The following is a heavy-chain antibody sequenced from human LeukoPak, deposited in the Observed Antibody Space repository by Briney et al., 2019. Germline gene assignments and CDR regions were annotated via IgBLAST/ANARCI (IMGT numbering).Heavy chain of an antibody. V-gene: IGHV4-39*01. J-gene: IGHJ4*02. Sequence: SETLSLTCTVSGGSISSSSYYWGWIRQPPGKGLEWIGSIYYSGSAYYNPSLKSRVSISVDTSRNQFSLKLSSVTAADTAVYYCVRLSGSYYSDFDYWGQGTLVTVSS. D-gene: IGHD1-26*01. CDR3: VRLSGSYYSDFDY. CDR1: GGSISSSSYY. CDR2: IYYSGSA.